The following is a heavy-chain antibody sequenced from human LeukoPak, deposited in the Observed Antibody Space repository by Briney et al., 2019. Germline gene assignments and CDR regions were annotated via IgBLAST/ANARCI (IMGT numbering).Heavy chain of an antibody. CDR3: ASPWRRDAFDI. J-gene: IGHJ3*02. CDR2: INHSGST. V-gene: IGHV4-34*01. D-gene: IGHD3-3*01. CDR1: GGSFSGYY. Sequence: PSETLSLTCAVYGGSFSGYYWSWIRQPPGKGLEWIGEINHSGSTNYNPSLKSRVTISVDTSKNQFSLKLSSVTAADTAVYYCASPWRRDAFDIWGQGTMVTVSS.